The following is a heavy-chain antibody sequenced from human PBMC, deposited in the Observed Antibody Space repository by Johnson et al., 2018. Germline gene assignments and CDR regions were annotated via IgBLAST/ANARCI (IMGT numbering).Heavy chain of an antibody. J-gene: IGHJ6*03. V-gene: IGHV4-59*01. CDR3: ARGSETAMENCSYDYMDV. CDR2: IYYSGST. CDR1: GGSISSYY. D-gene: IGHD5-18*01. Sequence: QVQLQESGPGLVKPSETLSLTCTVSGGSISSYYWSWIRQPPGKGLEWIGYIYYSGSTNYNPSLKSRVTISVDTSKNQFSLKLSAVTAGDTAVYYLARGSETAMENCSYDYMDVWGKGTRVTVSS.